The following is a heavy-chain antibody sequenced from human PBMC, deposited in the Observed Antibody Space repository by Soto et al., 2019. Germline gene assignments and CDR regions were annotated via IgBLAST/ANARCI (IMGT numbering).Heavy chain of an antibody. Sequence: QVQLVESGGGVVQPGRSLRLSCAASGFTFTTYGMHWVRQAPGKGLEWVAIISYDGSQKYYADSVKGRFTISRDNSKNTLYLQMNSLRAEDKAVYYCAGRGSSWYRETYYYYGMDVWGQGTTVTVSS. V-gene: IGHV3-30*03. CDR1: GFTFTTYG. D-gene: IGHD6-13*01. CDR3: AGRGSSWYRETYYYYGMDV. J-gene: IGHJ6*02. CDR2: ISYDGSQK.